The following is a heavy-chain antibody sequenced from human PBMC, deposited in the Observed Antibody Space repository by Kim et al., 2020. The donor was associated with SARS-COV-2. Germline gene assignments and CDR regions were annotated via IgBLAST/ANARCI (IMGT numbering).Heavy chain of an antibody. Sequence: GGSLRLSCTTSGFTFTGYAMSWVRQAPGKGLEWVSSTDGSDGTTYYVDSVNGRFTISRDNSKNTLYLQMSTLRADDTAVYYCMKGGWGWIWDHWGQGTLVTVAS. CDR3: MKGGWGWIWDH. D-gene: IGHD2-2*03. CDR1: GFTFTGYA. V-gene: IGHV3-23*01. J-gene: IGHJ4*02. CDR2: TDGSDGTT.